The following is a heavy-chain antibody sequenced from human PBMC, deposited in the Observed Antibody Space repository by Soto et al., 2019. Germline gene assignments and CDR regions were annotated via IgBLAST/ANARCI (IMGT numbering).Heavy chain of an antibody. CDR2: ISSSSSYI. CDR3: AREKTIFGVVIPRGYYYYMDV. V-gene: IGHV3-21*01. CDR1: GFTFSSYS. Sequence: GGSLRLFCAASGFTFSSYSMNWVRQAPGKGLEWVSSISSSSSYIYYADSVKGRFTISRDNAKNSLYLQMNSLRAEDTAVYYCAREKTIFGVVIPRGYYYYMDVWGKGTTVTVSS. D-gene: IGHD3-3*01. J-gene: IGHJ6*03.